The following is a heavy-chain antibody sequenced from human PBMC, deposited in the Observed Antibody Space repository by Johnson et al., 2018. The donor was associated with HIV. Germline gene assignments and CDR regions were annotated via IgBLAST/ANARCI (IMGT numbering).Heavy chain of an antibody. CDR3: ARGRIAAGGMRGGAFDV. CDR1: GFTFSNYG. V-gene: IGHV3-33*01. CDR2: IWYDGSNK. Sequence: QVQLVESGGGMVQPGRSLRLSCAASGFTFSNYGMHWVRQAPGKGLEWVAVIWYDGSNKHYADSVKGRFTISRDNSTLYLQMNSLRAEDTAVYYCARGRIAAGGMRGGAFDVWGQGTMVTVSP. D-gene: IGHD6-13*01. J-gene: IGHJ3*01.